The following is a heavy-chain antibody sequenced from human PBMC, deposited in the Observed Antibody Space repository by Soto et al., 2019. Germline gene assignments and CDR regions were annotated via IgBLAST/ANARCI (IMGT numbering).Heavy chain of an antibody. J-gene: IGHJ4*02. Sequence: EVQLVESGGGLVQPGGSLRLSCEASGFTFSTFWMHWVRQAPGKGLVWVSRINSDGSSTYYADSVKGRVTISRDNAKNTLYLQVNSLRPGGTAVYYCARDFESWGQGTLVTVSS. CDR2: INSDGSST. CDR1: GFTFSTFW. CDR3: ARDFES. V-gene: IGHV3-74*01.